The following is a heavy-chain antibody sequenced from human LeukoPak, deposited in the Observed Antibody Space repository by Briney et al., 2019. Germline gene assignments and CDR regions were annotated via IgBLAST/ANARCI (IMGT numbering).Heavy chain of an antibody. Sequence: GGSLRLSCAASGFTFSSYVMSWVRQAPGKGLEWVSAISGGGGSTYYADSVKGRITISRDNTKNTLYLQMNSLRAEDTALYYCAKQFVDVWGQGTLVTVSS. CDR2: ISGGGGST. D-gene: IGHD5-24*01. CDR3: AKQFVDV. CDR1: GFTFSSYV. J-gene: IGHJ5*02. V-gene: IGHV3-23*01.